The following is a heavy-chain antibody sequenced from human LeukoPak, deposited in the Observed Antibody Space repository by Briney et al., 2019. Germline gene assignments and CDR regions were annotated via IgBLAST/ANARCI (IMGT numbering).Heavy chain of an antibody. V-gene: IGHV3-21*01. CDR1: GFTFSSYS. CDR3: ARDPNGGSYFDY. CDR2: ISSSSSYI. Sequence: GGSLRLSCAASGFTFSSYSMNWVRQAPGKGLEWVLSISSSSSYIYYADSVKGRFTISRDNAKNSLYLQINSLRAEDTAVYYCARDPNGGSYFDYWGQGTLVTVSS. D-gene: IGHD7-27*01. J-gene: IGHJ4*02.